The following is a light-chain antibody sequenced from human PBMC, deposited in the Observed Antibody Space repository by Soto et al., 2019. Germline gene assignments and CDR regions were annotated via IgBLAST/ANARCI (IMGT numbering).Light chain of an antibody. CDR2: SAS. J-gene: IGKJ2*03. V-gene: IGKV1-39*01. CDR3: QQSYRTRMYS. CDR1: RSISSF. Sequence: DIQMTQSPSSLSASVGDRVTITCRTSRSISSFLNWYQHKPGKAPNLLIYSASNLRSGVPSRFSGSGPGTEFTLTISSLQPEDFATYYCQQSYRTRMYSFGQGTRVDVK.